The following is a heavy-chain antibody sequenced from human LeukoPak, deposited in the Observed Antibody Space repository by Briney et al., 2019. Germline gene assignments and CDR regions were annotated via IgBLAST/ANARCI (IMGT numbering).Heavy chain of an antibody. CDR2: INPSGGST. CDR1: GYTFTSYY. Sequence: ASVKVSCKTSGYTFTSYYLHWVRQAPGQGLEWMGIINPSGGSTTYPQKFQGRVTMTRDPSTSTVYMELSSLRSEDTAVYYCAVAYCGGDCYYYYAVDVWGQGTTVIVSS. J-gene: IGHJ6*02. CDR3: AVAYCGGDCYYYYAVDV. V-gene: IGHV1-46*03. D-gene: IGHD2-21*02.